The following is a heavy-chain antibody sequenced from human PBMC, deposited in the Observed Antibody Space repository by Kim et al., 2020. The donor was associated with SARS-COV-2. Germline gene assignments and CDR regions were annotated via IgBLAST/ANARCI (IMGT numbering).Heavy chain of an antibody. V-gene: IGHV4-59*01. CDR2: IYYSGST. J-gene: IGHJ5*02. CDR3: ARTLGYCSGGSCYGVNWFDP. Sequence: SETLSLTCTVSGGSISSYYWSWIRQPPGKGLEWIGYIYYSGSTNYNPSLKSRVTISVDTSKNQFSLKLSSVTAADTAVYYCARTLGYCSGGSCYGVNWFDPWGQGTLVTVSS. D-gene: IGHD2-15*01. CDR1: GGSISSYY.